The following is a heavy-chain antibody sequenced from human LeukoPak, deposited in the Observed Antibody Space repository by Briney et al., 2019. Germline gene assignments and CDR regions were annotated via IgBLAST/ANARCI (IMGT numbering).Heavy chain of an antibody. CDR3: ARGTMASDF. CDR2: ISISGTTT. D-gene: IGHD3-10*01. V-gene: IGHV3-11*01. CDR1: GGSFSGYY. J-gene: IGHJ4*02. Sequence: PSETLSLTCAVYGGSFSGYYWSWIRQPPGKGLEWVSYISISGTTTFYVDSVKGRFTISRDNTKNSLYLQMNSLRAEDTAMYYCARGTMASDFWGQGTLVTVSS.